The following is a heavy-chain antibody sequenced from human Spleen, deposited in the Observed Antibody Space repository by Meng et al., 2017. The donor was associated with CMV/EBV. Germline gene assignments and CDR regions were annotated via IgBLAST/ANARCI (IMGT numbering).Heavy chain of an antibody. CDR2: IYSGGGT. Sequence: LSLTCAASGFTVSSDYMSWVRQAPGKGLEWVSVIYSGGGTYYADSAKGRFTISRDNSKNTVFLQMNNLRPDDTAVYFCARDLGYSSDSGYWGQGTLVTVSS. CDR3: ARDLGYSSDSGY. D-gene: IGHD6-19*01. V-gene: IGHV3-66*02. CDR1: GFTVSSDY. J-gene: IGHJ4*02.